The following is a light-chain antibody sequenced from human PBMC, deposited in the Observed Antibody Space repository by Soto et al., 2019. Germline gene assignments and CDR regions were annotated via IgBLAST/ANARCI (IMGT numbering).Light chain of an antibody. V-gene: IGKV2-28*01. CDR3: RQPLQSWT. Sequence: DIVMTQSPLSLPVTPGEPASISCRSSQSLLHSNGYNYLDWYLQKPGQSPQLLIYLGSNRASGVPDRFSGSGSGTDFTLKISRVEAEDVGVYYCRQPLQSWTSGHATKVDIK. CDR1: QSLLHSNGYNY. J-gene: IGKJ1*01. CDR2: LGS.